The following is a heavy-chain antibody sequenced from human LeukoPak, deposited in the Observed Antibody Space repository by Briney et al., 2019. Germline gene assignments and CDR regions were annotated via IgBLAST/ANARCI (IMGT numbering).Heavy chain of an antibody. D-gene: IGHD1-26*01. Sequence: ASVKVSCKASGYTFTSYYMHWVRQAPGQGLEWMGIINPSGGSTSYAQKFQGRVTMTRDTSTSTVYMELSSLRSEDTAVNYCAREGWDGPDAFDIWGQGTMVTVSS. V-gene: IGHV1-46*01. CDR2: INPSGGST. CDR3: AREGWDGPDAFDI. CDR1: GYTFTSYY. J-gene: IGHJ3*02.